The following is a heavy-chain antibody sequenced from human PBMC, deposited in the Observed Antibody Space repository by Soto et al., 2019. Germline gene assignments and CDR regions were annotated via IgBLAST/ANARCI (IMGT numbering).Heavy chain of an antibody. CDR1: GGWISRDGYY. J-gene: IGHJ4*02. CDR2: ISSSGNT. V-gene: IGHV4-30-4*01. CDR3: ARASTGTPAARFDS. D-gene: IGHD3-10*01. Sequence: SETLSLTCTVSGGWISRDGYYGSCIPKPPGKGLEWIGYISSSGNTYYNLALQSLVAISLDTSKNQFSLNLISVTAADTSVYSCARASTGTPAARFDSWGQGALVTVSS.